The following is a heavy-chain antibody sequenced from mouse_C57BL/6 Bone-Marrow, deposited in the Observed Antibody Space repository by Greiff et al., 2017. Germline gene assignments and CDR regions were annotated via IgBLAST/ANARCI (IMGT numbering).Heavy chain of an antibody. Sequence: QVQLQQPVAELVKPGASVKMSCKASGYTFTSYWITWVKQRPGQGLEWIGDINPGSGSTNYNEKFKSKATLTVDTSSSTAYMQLSSLTSEDSAVYYCARPYYSNYWYFDVWGTGTTVTVSS. J-gene: IGHJ1*03. CDR2: INPGSGST. CDR3: ARPYYSNYWYFDV. CDR1: GYTFTSYW. V-gene: IGHV1-55*01. D-gene: IGHD2-5*01.